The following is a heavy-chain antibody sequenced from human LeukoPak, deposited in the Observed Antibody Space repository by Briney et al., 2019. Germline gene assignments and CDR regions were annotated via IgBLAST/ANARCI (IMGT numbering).Heavy chain of an antibody. CDR3: ARPIAVAGDY. J-gene: IGHJ4*02. CDR1: GFTFSSYA. Sequence: GRSLRLFCAASGFTFSSYAMHWVRQAPGKGLEWVAVISYDGSNKYYADSVKGRFTISRDNSKNTLYLQMNSLRAEDTAVYYCARPIAVAGDYWGQGTLVTVSS. V-gene: IGHV3-30-3*01. D-gene: IGHD6-19*01. CDR2: ISYDGSNK.